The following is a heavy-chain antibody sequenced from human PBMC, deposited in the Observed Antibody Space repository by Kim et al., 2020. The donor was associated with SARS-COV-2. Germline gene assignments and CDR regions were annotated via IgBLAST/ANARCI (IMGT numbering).Heavy chain of an antibody. D-gene: IGHD3-10*01. V-gene: IGHV4-39*01. CDR3: ARHGKGSGSYSPY. Sequence: SETLSLTCTVSGGSISSSSFYWGWIRQPPGKGLEWIGSIYYSGSTYYNPSLKSRVTISVDTSKNQFSLKLSSVTAADTAVYYCARHGKGSGSYSPYWGQGTLVTVSS. CDR1: GGSISSSSFY. J-gene: IGHJ4*02. CDR2: IYYSGST.